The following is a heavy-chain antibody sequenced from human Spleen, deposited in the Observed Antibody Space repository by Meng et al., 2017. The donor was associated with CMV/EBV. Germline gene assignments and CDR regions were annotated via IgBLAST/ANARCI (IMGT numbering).Heavy chain of an antibody. V-gene: IGHV3-7*01. Sequence: GGSLRLSCAASGFTFSSYWMSWVRQAPGKGLEWVANIKQDGSEKYYVDSVKCRFTISRDNAKNSLYLQMNSLRAEDTAVYYCAREGYYDSSGYWGDDAFDIWGQGTMVTFSS. CDR3: AREGYYDSSGYWGDDAFDI. CDR2: IKQDGSEK. D-gene: IGHD3-22*01. CDR1: GFTFSSYW. J-gene: IGHJ3*02.